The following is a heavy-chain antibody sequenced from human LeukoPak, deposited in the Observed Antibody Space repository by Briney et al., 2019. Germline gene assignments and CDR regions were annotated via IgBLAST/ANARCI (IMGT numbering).Heavy chain of an antibody. J-gene: IGHJ3*02. Sequence: ASVKVSCKASGYTFTGYYMHWVRQAPGQGLEWMGWINPNSGGTNYAQKFQGWVTMTRDTSISTAYMELSRLRSDDTAVYYCARDRAPASSGWVFDAFDIWGQGTMDTVSS. CDR1: GYTFTGYY. D-gene: IGHD6-19*01. CDR2: INPNSGGT. CDR3: ARDRAPASSGWVFDAFDI. V-gene: IGHV1-2*04.